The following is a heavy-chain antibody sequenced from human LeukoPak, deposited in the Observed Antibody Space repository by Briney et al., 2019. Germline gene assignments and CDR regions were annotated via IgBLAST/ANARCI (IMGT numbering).Heavy chain of an antibody. J-gene: IGHJ4*02. V-gene: IGHV3-33*01. CDR1: GFTFSSYG. CDR2: IWYDGSNK. Sequence: GRSLRLSCAASGFTFSSYGMHWVRQAPGKGLEWVAVIWYDGSNKYHADSVKGRFTISRDNSKNTLYLQMNSLRAEDTAVYYCARVYYDILTGYHTGPDYWGQGTLVTVSS. D-gene: IGHD3-9*01. CDR3: ARVYYDILTGYHTGPDY.